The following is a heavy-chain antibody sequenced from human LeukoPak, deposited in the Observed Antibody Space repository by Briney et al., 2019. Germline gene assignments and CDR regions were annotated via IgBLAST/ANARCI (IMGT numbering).Heavy chain of an antibody. CDR3: ARAGYLIRRITIFGVDPPIRY. CDR1: GYTFTSYA. V-gene: IGHV1-2*02. J-gene: IGHJ4*02. D-gene: IGHD3-3*01. Sequence: WASVKVSCKASGYTFTSYAMHWVRQAPGQGLEWMGWINPNSGGTNYAQKFQGRVTMTRDTSISTAYMELSRLRSDDTAVYYCARAGYLIRRITIFGVDPPIRYWGQGTLVTVSS. CDR2: INPNSGGT.